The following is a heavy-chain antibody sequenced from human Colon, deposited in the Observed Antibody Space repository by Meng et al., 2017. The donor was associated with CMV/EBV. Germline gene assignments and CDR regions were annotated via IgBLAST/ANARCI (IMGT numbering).Heavy chain of an antibody. Sequence: CAASGCTLSNNWMEWVRQAPGKGLVWVSGINPDGSTTTYADSVKGRFTISRDNAKNTLYLQLTSLRAEDTAVYYCARVSSGTYCLDYWGQGTLVTVSS. CDR2: INPDGSTT. D-gene: IGHD1-26*01. V-gene: IGHV3-74*03. CDR1: GCTLSNNW. CDR3: ARVSSGTYCLDY. J-gene: IGHJ4*02.